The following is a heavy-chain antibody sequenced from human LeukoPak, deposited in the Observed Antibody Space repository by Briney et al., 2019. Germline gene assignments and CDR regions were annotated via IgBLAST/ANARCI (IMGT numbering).Heavy chain of an antibody. D-gene: IGHD3-22*01. J-gene: IGHJ4*02. Sequence: VASVKVSCKASGGPFSSYAISWVRQAPGQGLEWMGGIIPIFGTANYAQKFQGRVTITADESTSTAYMELSSLRSEDTAVYYCARGELPYYYDSSGYYALNYWGQGTLVTVSS. V-gene: IGHV1-69*13. CDR2: IIPIFGTA. CDR1: GGPFSSYA. CDR3: ARGELPYYYDSSGYYALNY.